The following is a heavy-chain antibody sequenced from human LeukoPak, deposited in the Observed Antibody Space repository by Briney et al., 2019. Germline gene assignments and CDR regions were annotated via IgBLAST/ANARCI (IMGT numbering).Heavy chain of an antibody. V-gene: IGHV1-18*01. CDR1: GYTYTSYG. J-gene: IGHJ4*02. Sequence: GASVKVSCKTSGYTYTSYGISWVRQAPGQGLEWMGWISGYNGNTHYAQKVQGRVTMTTDTSTNTTYMELRSLRSDDTAVYYCARLHYDYLWGSYRFLDYWGQGTLVAVSS. CDR3: ARLHYDYLWGSYRFLDY. D-gene: IGHD3-16*02. CDR2: ISGYNGNT.